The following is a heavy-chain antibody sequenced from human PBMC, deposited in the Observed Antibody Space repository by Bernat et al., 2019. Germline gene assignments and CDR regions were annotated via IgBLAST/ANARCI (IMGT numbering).Heavy chain of an antibody. CDR2: ISYDGSNK. CDR1: GFTFSSYA. D-gene: IGHD3-22*01. V-gene: IGHV3-30-3*01. J-gene: IGHJ3*02. Sequence: QVQLVESGGGVVQPGRSLRLSCAASGFTFSSYAMHWVRQAPGKGLEWVAVISYDGSNKYYADSVKGRFTISRDNSKNTLYLQMNSLRAEDTAVYYCAGEGAVVVVTDAFDIWGQGTMVTVSS. CDR3: AGEGAVVVVTDAFDI.